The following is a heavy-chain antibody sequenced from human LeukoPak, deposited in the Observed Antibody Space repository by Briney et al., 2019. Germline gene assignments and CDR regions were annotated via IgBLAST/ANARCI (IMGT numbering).Heavy chain of an antibody. D-gene: IGHD6-19*01. CDR3: ARDYSSGWHFDY. CDR1: GYIFTGYY. CDR2: INPNSGGT. J-gene: IGHJ4*02. V-gene: IGHV1-2*02. Sequence: ASVKVSCKAYGYIFTGYYMHWMRQAPGQGLEWMGWINPNSGGTNYAQKFQGRVTMTRDTSISTAYMELSKLRSDDTAVYYCARDYSSGWHFDYWGQGTLVTVSS.